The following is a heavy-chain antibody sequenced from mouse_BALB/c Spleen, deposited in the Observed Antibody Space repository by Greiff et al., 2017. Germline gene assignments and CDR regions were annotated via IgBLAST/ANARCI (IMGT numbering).Heavy chain of an antibody. CDR3: ARGYDYDGAWFAY. V-gene: IGHV1-14*01. CDR2: INPNYDST. D-gene: IGHD2-4*01. J-gene: IGHJ3*01. CDR1: GYTFTSYV. Sequence: VQLQQSGPELVKPGASVKMSCKASGYTFTSYVMHWVKQKPGQGLEWIGDINPNYDSTSYNQKFKGKATLTVDKSSSTAYMELRSLTSEDTAVYYCARGYDYDGAWFAYWGQGTLVTVSA.